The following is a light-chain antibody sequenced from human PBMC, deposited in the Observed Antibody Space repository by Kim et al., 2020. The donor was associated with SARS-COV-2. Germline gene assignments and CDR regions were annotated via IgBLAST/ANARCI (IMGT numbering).Light chain of an antibody. CDR3: LQHNYYPIT. V-gene: IGKV1-17*01. CDR2: GAS. CDR1: QDSRND. J-gene: IGKJ5*01. Sequence: GSRVTISCRARQDSRNDLGWYQQKPGRAPKRLIYGASSWQSGVPARFSGSGSGTEFTLTISSLQPEDFATYYCLQHNYYPITFGQGTRLEIK.